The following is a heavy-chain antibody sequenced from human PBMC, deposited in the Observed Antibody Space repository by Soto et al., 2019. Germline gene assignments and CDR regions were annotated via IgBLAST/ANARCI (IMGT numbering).Heavy chain of an antibody. V-gene: IGHV3-23*01. CDR3: AKDLSSSWFLYFDY. D-gene: IGHD6-13*01. CDR2: VSRSGDNT. CDR1: GFTFSSYA. Sequence: GGSLRLSCAASGFTFSSYAMSWVRQAPGGGLEWVSAVSRSGDNTYHADSVKGRFTISRDSSKNTLYLQMNSLRVEDTAVYYCAKDLSSSWFLYFDYWGQGTLVTVSS. J-gene: IGHJ4*02.